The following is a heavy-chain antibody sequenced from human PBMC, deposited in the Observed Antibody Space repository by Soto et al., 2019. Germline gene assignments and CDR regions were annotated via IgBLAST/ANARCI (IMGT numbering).Heavy chain of an antibody. V-gene: IGHV3-23*01. CDR1: GFTFDTYA. J-gene: IGHJ6*02. Sequence: LRLSCAASGFTFDTYAMSWVRQAPGKGLEWVSGISGSGGRTYYADSVKGRFTISRDNSKNTLDLQMNSLTAEDTAIYYCAKDIDDYWSRYGLDVWGQGTTVTVSS. CDR2: ISGSGGRT. D-gene: IGHD3-3*01. CDR3: AKDIDDYWSRYGLDV.